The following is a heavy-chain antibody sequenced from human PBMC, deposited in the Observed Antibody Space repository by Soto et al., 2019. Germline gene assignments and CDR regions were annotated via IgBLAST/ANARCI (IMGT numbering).Heavy chain of an antibody. V-gene: IGHV3-74*01. CDR3: ASVKVVEAATNFDS. Sequence: SGFTFSNYWMHWVRQAPGKGLVWVSRINSDGSSTNYADSVEGRFTISRDNAKNTLYLQMNSLRAEDTAVYYCASVKVVEAATNFDSWGQGTLVTVSS. J-gene: IGHJ4*02. CDR2: INSDGSST. CDR1: GFTFSNYW. D-gene: IGHD2-15*01.